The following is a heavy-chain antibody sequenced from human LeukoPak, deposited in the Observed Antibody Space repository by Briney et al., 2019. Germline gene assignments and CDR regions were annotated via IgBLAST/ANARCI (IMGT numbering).Heavy chain of an antibody. D-gene: IGHD2-2*01. CDR2: IIPIFGTA. CDR3: ARDPLGYCSSTSCYSSAFDI. CDR1: GGTFSNYA. V-gene: IGHV1-69*05. J-gene: IGHJ3*02. Sequence: SVKVSCKASGGTFSNYAISWVRQAPGQGLEWMGGIIPIFGTANYAQKLQGRVTMTTDTSTSTAYMELRSLRSDDTAVYYCARDPLGYCSSTSCYSSAFDIWGQGTMVTVSS.